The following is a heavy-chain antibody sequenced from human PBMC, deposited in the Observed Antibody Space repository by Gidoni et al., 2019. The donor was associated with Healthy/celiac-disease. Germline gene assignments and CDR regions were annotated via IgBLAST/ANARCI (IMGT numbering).Heavy chain of an antibody. CDR1: GFTFSSYG. CDR3: ARDPQRRGIFGVVIRGNWFDP. V-gene: IGHV3-33*01. CDR2: IWYDGSNK. Sequence: QVQLVESGGGVVQPGRSLRLSCAASGFTFSSYGMHWVRQAPGKGLGWVAVIWYDGSNKYYADSVKGRFTISRDNSKNTLYLQMNSLRAEDTAVYYCARDPQRRGIFGVVIRGNWFDPWGQGTLVTVSS. D-gene: IGHD3-3*01. J-gene: IGHJ5*02.